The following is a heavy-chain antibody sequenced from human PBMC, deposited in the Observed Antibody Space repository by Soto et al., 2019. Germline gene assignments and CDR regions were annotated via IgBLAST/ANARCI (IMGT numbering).Heavy chain of an antibody. CDR1: GFTFSSYS. CDR3: ARYRRNSSPVGRWIDP. Sequence: GGSLRLSCAASGFTFSSYSMNWVRQAPGKGLEWVSSISSSSSYIYYADSVKGRFTISRDNAKNSLYLQMNSLRAEDTAVYYCARYRRNSSPVGRWIDPWGQGTLVTVSS. V-gene: IGHV3-21*01. CDR2: ISSSSSYI. J-gene: IGHJ5*02. D-gene: IGHD6-13*01.